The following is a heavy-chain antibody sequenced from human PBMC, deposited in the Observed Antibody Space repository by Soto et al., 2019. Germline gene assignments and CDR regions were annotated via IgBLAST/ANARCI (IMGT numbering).Heavy chain of an antibody. CDR2: IYYSGST. J-gene: IGHJ6*02. D-gene: IGHD6-19*01. CDR1: GGSISSYY. CDR3: ARGYSSGWYPYYYYGMDV. V-gene: IGHV4-59*01. Sequence: QVQLQESGPGLVKPSETLSLTCTVSGGSISSYYWSWIRQPPGKGLEWIGYIYYSGSTNYNPSLKSRVTISVATSKNQFSLKLSSVTAADTAVYYCARGYSSGWYPYYYYGMDVWGQGTTVTVSS.